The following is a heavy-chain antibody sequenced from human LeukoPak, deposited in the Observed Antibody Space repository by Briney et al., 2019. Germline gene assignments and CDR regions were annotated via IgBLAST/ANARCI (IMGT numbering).Heavy chain of an antibody. CDR3: ARDQALGYGWPTVLAIDI. CDR2: IYYSGTT. J-gene: IGHJ3*02. D-gene: IGHD6-19*01. Sequence: SETLSLTCAVYGGSFSGYYWSWIRQPPGKGLEWVGYIYYSGTTNNNPSLKSRVTISVDTSKNQFSLKLSSVTAADTAVYYCARDQALGYGWPTVLAIDIWGQGTMVTVSS. CDR1: GGSFSGYY. V-gene: IGHV4-34*11.